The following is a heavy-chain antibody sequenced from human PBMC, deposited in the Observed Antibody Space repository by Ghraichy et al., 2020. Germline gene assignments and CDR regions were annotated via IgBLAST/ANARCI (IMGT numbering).Heavy chain of an antibody. J-gene: IGHJ6*02. CDR3: AKERDSSGYYSFRGDYYGMDV. CDR2: ITSSSRNT. D-gene: IGHD3-22*01. V-gene: IGHV3-48*01. Sequence: GGSLRLSCVGSGFTFSSYSMNWVRQSPGKGLEWVSYITSSSRNTFYADSVKGRFTISRDNSKNTVYLQMNSLRAEDTAVYYCAKERDSSGYYSFRGDYYGMDVWGQGTTVTVSS. CDR1: GFTFSSYS.